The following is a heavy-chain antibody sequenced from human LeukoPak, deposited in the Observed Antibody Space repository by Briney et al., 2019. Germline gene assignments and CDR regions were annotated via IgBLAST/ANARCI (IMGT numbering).Heavy chain of an antibody. Sequence: GASVKVSCKTSGYTFIGYYMHWVRQAPGQGLEWMGCINPNSGGTNYAQKFQGRVTMTRDTSISTAYMGLSRLRSDDTAVYYCARSSYYYDSTGHFDYWGQGTLVTVSS. CDR2: INPNSGGT. J-gene: IGHJ4*02. D-gene: IGHD3-22*01. CDR3: ARSSYYYDSTGHFDY. V-gene: IGHV1-2*02. CDR1: GYTFIGYY.